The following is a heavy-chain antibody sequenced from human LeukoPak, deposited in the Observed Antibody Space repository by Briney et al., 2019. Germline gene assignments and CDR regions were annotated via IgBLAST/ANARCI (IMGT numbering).Heavy chain of an antibody. V-gene: IGHV3-21*04. D-gene: IGHD3-22*01. CDR3: AKDRPNYYGSNGHYYRRDGDY. J-gene: IGHJ4*02. CDR2: ISSSSSYI. Sequence: GGSLRLSCAASGFTFSSYSMNWVRQAPGKGLEWVSSISSSSSYIYYADSVKGRFTISRDNSRNTLYLQMNSLRAEDTAIYYCAKDRPNYYGSNGHYYRRDGDYWGQGTLVTVSS. CDR1: GFTFSSYS.